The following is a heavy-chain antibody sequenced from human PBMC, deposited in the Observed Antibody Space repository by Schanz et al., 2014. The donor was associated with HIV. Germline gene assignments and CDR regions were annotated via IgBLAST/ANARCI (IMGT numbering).Heavy chain of an antibody. Sequence: QVQLLESGGGVVQPVLRLSCAASGGTFSAHAFHWVRQAPGRGLEWVALISHDGSNKYYADSVKGRFTVSRDNSKNRVFLQMNSLSTEDAAVYHCARSQKGTSCCSPLDFWGQGTPVTV. CDR1: GGTFSAHA. CDR2: ISHDGSNK. J-gene: IGHJ4*02. D-gene: IGHD2-2*01. CDR3: ARSQKGTSCCSPLDF. V-gene: IGHV3-30*03.